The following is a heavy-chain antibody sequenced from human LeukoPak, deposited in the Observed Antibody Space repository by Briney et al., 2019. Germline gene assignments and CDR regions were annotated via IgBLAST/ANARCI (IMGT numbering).Heavy chain of an antibody. CDR1: GYTFTSYY. V-gene: IGHV1-46*01. CDR3: ARSAYSGYDYLDY. CDR2: IHPSGGST. Sequence: ASVKVSCKASGYTFTSYYMHWVRQAPGQGLEWMGIIHPSGGSTSYAQKFQGRVTMTRDMSTSTVYMELSSLRSEDTAVYYCARSAYSGYDYLDYWGQGTLVTVSS. D-gene: IGHD5-12*01. J-gene: IGHJ4*02.